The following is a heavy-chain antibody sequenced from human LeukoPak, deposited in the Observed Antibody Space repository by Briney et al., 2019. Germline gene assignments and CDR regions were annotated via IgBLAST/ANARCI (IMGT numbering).Heavy chain of an antibody. V-gene: IGHV1-69*01. D-gene: IGHD3-22*01. CDR1: GGTFSSYA. CDR2: IIPIFGTA. CDR3: ARPAYYYDSSGPQGGAFDI. Sequence: SVKVSCKASGGTFSSYAISRVRQAPGQGLEWMGGIIPIFGTANYAQKFQGRVTITADESTSTAYMELSSLRSEDTAVYYCARPAYYYDSSGPQGGAFDIWGQGTMVTVSS. J-gene: IGHJ3*02.